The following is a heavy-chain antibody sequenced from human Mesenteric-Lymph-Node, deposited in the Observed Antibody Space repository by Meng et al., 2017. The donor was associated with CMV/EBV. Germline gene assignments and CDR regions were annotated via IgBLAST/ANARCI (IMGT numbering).Heavy chain of an antibody. V-gene: IGHV1-8*03. CDR2: MNPNSGNT. CDR3: ARGGYYEGYYYGMDV. J-gene: IGHJ6*02. CDR1: GYTFTSYD. Sequence: ASVKVSCKASGYTFTSYDINWVRQATGQGLEWMGWMNPNSGNTGYAQKFQGRVTITRNTSISTAYMELSSLRSEDTAVYYCARGGYYEGYYYGMDVWGQGTTVIVSS. D-gene: IGHD3-22*01.